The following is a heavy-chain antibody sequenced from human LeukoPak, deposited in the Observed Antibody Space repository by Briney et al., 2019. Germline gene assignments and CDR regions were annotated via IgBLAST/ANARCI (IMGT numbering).Heavy chain of an antibody. J-gene: IGHJ6*03. CDR3: AKVSPRYSSSWHHMDV. D-gene: IGHD6-13*01. CDR2: LRYDGRNK. CDR1: GFTFSNYG. Sequence: GSLRLSCAASGFTFSNYGMHWVRQAPGKGLEWVAYLRYDGRNKYYADSVRGRFTISRDNSKNTLYLQMNSLRAEDTAVYYCAKVSPRYSSSWHHMDVWGKGTTVTIPS. V-gene: IGHV3-30*02.